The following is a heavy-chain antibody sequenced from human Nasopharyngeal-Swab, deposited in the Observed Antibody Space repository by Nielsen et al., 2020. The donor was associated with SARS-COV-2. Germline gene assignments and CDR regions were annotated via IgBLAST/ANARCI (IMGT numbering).Heavy chain of an antibody. Sequence: GGSLRLSCAASGFTFSSYGMHWVRQAPGKGLEWVAVISYDGSNKYYADSVKGRFTISRDNSKNTLYLQMNSLRAEDTAVYYCAESLPGDYYYYGMDVWGQGTTVTVSS. D-gene: IGHD4-17*01. CDR3: AESLPGDYYYYGMDV. J-gene: IGHJ6*02. V-gene: IGHV3-30*03. CDR2: ISYDGSNK. CDR1: GFTFSSYG.